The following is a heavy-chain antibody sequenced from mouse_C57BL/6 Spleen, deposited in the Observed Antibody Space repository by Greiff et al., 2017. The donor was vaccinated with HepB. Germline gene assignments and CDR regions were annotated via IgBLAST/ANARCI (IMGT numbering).Heavy chain of an antibody. D-gene: IGHD2-3*01. Sequence: VHLVESGAELVRPGTSVKVSCKASGYAFTNYLIEWVKQRPGQGLEWIGVINPGSGGTNYNEKFKGKATLTADKSSSTAYMQLSRLTSEDSAVYFCARSGDGYWFAYWGQGTLVTVSA. CDR1: GYAFTNYL. J-gene: IGHJ3*01. CDR2: INPGSGGT. V-gene: IGHV1-54*01. CDR3: ARSGDGYWFAY.